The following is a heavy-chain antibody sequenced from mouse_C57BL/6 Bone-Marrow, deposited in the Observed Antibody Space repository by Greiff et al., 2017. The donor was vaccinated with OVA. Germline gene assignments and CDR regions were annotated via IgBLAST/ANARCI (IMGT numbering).Heavy chain of an antibody. CDR3: ARSRVYYGSSYDFDY. Sequence: QVQLQQSGAELARPGASVKLSCKASGYTFTSYGISWVKQRTGQGLEWIGEIYPRSGNTYYNEKFKGKATLTADKSSSTAYMELRSPTSEDSAVYFCARSRVYYGSSYDFDYWGQGTTLTVSS. D-gene: IGHD1-1*01. V-gene: IGHV1-81*01. CDR1: GYTFTSYG. J-gene: IGHJ2*01. CDR2: IYPRSGNT.